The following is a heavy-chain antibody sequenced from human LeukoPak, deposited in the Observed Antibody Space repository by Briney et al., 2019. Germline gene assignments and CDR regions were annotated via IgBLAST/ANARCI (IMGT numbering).Heavy chain of an antibody. CDR3: ASTDSSGYYHPFDY. Sequence: KPSETLSLTCTVSGGSISSYYWSWIRQPPGKGLEWIGYIYTSGSTNYNTSLKSRVTISVDTSKNQFSLKLSSVTAADTAVYYCASTDSSGYYHPFDYRGQGTLVTVSS. CDR1: GGSISSYY. CDR2: IYTSGST. V-gene: IGHV4-4*09. D-gene: IGHD3-22*01. J-gene: IGHJ4*02.